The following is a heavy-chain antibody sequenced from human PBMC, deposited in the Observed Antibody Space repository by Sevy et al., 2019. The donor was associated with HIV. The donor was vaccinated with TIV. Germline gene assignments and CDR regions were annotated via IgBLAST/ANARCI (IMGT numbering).Heavy chain of an antibody. CDR1: GFTFSDAW. V-gene: IGHV3-15*01. D-gene: IGHD2-15*01. CDR2: IKSKTDSATR. J-gene: IGHJ4*02. CDR3: TAGTGRSDFDY. Sequence: GGSLRLSCAASGFTFSDAWMSWVRQAPGKGLEWVGRIKSKTDSATRDFAAPVKGRFSISRDDSKNMVYLQMSSLKTEDTAVYYCTAGTGRSDFDYWGQGSPVTVSS.